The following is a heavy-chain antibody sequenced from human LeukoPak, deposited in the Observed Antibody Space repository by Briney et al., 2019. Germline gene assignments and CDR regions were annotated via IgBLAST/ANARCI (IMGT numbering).Heavy chain of an antibody. J-gene: IGHJ4*02. V-gene: IGHV1-2*02. CDR2: INPNSGGT. Sequence: ASVKVSCKASGYTFTGYYMHWVRRAPGQGLEWMGWINPNSGGTNYAQKLQGRVTMTRDTSISTAYMELSRLRSDDTAVYYCARGGRGYSYGQFDYWGQGTLVTVSS. CDR1: GYTFTGYY. CDR3: ARGGRGYSYGQFDY. D-gene: IGHD5-18*01.